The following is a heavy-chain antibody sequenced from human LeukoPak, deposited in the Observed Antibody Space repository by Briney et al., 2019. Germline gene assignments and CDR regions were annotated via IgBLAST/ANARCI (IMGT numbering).Heavy chain of an antibody. CDR3: ARTGGDYYFDY. CDR1: GCSISSYY. J-gene: IGHJ4*02. V-gene: IGHV4-59*01. D-gene: IGHD2-21*02. Sequence: SETLSLTCTASGCSISSYYWSWLRQPPGKGLAWNGYIYYSGSTNYNPSLKSRVTISVDTSKNQFSLKLSSVTAADTAVYYCARTGGDYYFDYWGQGTLVTVSS. CDR2: IYYSGST.